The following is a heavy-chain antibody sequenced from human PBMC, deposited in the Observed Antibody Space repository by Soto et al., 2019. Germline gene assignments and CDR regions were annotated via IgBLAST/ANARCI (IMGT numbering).Heavy chain of an antibody. CDR3: AKESQQLAFDY. D-gene: IGHD6-13*01. Sequence: QVHLVESGGGVFQPGKSLRLSCAASGFTFSTYGMHWVRQAPGKGVEWVAVISYDGSIKYYADSVKGRFTISRDNSKNTWYVQINSLRAEDTAVYYCAKESQQLAFDYWGQGNLVTVSS. J-gene: IGHJ4*02. CDR1: GFTFSTYG. V-gene: IGHV3-30*18. CDR2: ISYDGSIK.